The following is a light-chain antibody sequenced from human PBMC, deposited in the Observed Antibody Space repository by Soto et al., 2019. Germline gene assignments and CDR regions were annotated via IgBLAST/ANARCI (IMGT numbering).Light chain of an antibody. CDR2: EAS. V-gene: IGKV1-5*03. Sequence: DIQMTQSPSTLSASVGDRVTITCRASQSISSRLAWYQQKPGNAPKLLIYEASNLETGVSSRFSGSGSGIEFSLTISSLQPDDFATYHCQQYNSYPYTFGQGTKLEI. CDR1: QSISSR. CDR3: QQYNSYPYT. J-gene: IGKJ2*01.